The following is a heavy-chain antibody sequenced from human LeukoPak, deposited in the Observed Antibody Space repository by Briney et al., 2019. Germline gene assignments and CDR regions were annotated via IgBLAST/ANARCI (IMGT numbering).Heavy chain of an antibody. J-gene: IGHJ3*02. CDR1: GFTFDDYA. CDR2: ISWNSGSI. CDR3: ARVGGGDAFDI. Sequence: PGGSLRLSCAASGFTFDDYAMHWVRQAPGKGLEWVSGISWNSGSIGYADSVKGRFTISRDNAKNSLYLQMNSLRAEDTAVYYCARVGGGDAFDIWGQGTMVTVAS. V-gene: IGHV3-9*01. D-gene: IGHD1-26*01.